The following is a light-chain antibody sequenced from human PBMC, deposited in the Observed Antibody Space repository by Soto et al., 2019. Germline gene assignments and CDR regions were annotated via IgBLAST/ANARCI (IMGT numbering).Light chain of an antibody. CDR3: QQSYSTPRT. J-gene: IGKJ1*01. Sequence: DLQMTQSPSSLSASVGDRVTITCRASQSISSYLNWYQQKPGKAPKLLIYAASSLQSGVPSRFSGSGSGTDFTLTISSLQPEDFATYYCQQSYSTPRTFGQATKVEIK. CDR1: QSISSY. V-gene: IGKV1-39*01. CDR2: AAS.